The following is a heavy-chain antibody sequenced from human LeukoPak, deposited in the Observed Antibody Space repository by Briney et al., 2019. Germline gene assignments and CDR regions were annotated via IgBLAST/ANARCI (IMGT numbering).Heavy chain of an antibody. CDR1: GFTFSSYW. Sequence: GGSLRLSCAASGFTFSSYWMHWVRQAPGKGLVWVSHINTDGSSTTYADSVKGRFTISRDSAKNTLYLQMNSLRAEDTAVYYCARGGCSSTSCLDYWGQGTLVTVSS. CDR3: ARGGCSSTSCLDY. D-gene: IGHD2-2*01. CDR2: INTDGSST. V-gene: IGHV3-74*01. J-gene: IGHJ4*02.